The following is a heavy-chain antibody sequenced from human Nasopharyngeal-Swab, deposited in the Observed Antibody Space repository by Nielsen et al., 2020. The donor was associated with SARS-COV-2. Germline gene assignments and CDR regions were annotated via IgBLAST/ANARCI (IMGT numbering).Heavy chain of an antibody. CDR3: ARGLTGHIVQWIPSPY. CDR2: ISELGSGI. V-gene: IGHV3-23*01. D-gene: IGHD1-14*01. CDR1: GFSITTYG. J-gene: IGHJ4*02. Sequence: GGSLRLSCAASGFSITTYGMTWVRQAPGKGLEWVSGISELGSGIYHADSVRGRFSTSRDTSKNTVYLQMNTVRAEDTGLYYCARGLTGHIVQWIPSPYWCQGTLVTVSS.